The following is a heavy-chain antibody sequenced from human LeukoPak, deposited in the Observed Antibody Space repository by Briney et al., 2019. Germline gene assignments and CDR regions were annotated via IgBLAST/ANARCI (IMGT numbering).Heavy chain of an antibody. CDR3: ARPSGGYSPPDLDY. CDR2: INSDGSNT. Sequence: GGSLRLSCAASGFTFSSYWMHWVRQVPGKGLVWVSRINSDGSNTDYADSVKGRFTISRDNAKTTVYLQMNSLKAEDTAVYYYARPSGGYSPPDLDYWGQGTLVTVSS. CDR1: GFTFSSYW. D-gene: IGHD1-26*01. J-gene: IGHJ4*02. V-gene: IGHV3-74*01.